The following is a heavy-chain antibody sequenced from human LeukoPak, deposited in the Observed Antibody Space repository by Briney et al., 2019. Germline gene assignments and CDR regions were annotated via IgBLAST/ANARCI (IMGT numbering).Heavy chain of an antibody. Sequence: LSLTCTVSGGSISSSSYYWGWVRQAPGKGLEWVAVISYDGSNKYYADSVKARFTISRDNSKNTLYLQMNSLRAEDTAVYYCARRNHYDSKDIDYWGQGTLVTVSS. D-gene: IGHD3-22*01. CDR1: GGSISSS. CDR3: ARRNHYDSKDIDY. V-gene: IGHV3-30*03. CDR2: ISYDGSNK. J-gene: IGHJ4*02.